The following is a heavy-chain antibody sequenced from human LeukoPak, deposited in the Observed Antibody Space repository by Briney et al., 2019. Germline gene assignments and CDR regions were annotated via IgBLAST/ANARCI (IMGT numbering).Heavy chain of an antibody. CDR3: AGVWATTPYWYFDL. D-gene: IGHD5-24*01. CDR1: GGSISSYY. J-gene: IGHJ2*01. CDR2: IYYSGST. Sequence: PSETLSLTCTVSGGSISSYYWSWIRQPPGKGLEWIGYIYYSGSTNYNPSLKSRVTISVDTSKNQFSLKLSSVTAADTAVYYCAGVWATTPYWYFDLWGRGTLVTVSS. V-gene: IGHV4-59*01.